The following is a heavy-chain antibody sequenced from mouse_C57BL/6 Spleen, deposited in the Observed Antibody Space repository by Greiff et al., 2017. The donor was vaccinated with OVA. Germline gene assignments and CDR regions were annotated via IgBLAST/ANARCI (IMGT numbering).Heavy chain of an antibody. CDR2: IDPSDSYP. CDR1: GYTFTSYW. V-gene: IGHV1-50*01. D-gene: IGHD1-1*01. CDR3: ARKDYGSYFDY. Sequence: QVQLQQPGAELVKPGASVKLSCKASGYTFTSYWMQWVKQRPGQGLEWIGEIDPSDSYPHSNQKFKGKATLTVDTSSSTAYMQLSSLTSEDSAVYYCARKDYGSYFDYWGQGTTLTVSS. J-gene: IGHJ2*01.